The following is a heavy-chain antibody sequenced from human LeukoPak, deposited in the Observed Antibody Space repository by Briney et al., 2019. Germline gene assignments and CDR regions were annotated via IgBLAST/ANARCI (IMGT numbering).Heavy chain of an antibody. CDR3: AKANRHSNGRFDF. D-gene: IGHD5-18*01. J-gene: IGHJ4*02. Sequence: GGSLRLSCAASGVTFSSYSMHWVRQAPGKGLEWVSVILYDGKNKYYSGSLKGRFTISTDNTTNTLYLQKNRLRTAYTAACYSAKANRHSNGRFDFWGEGTLVTAYS. CDR2: ILYDGKNK. CDR1: GVTFSSYS. V-gene: IGHV3-33*06.